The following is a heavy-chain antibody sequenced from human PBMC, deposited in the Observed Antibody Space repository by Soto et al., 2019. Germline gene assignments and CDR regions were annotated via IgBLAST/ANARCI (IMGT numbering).Heavy chain of an antibody. V-gene: IGHV3-72*01. CDR2: TRNKANSYAT. J-gene: IGHJ4*02. CDR1: GFTFSDYY. CDR3: ARDTGGSYDY. Sequence: EVQLVESGGGLVQPGRSLRLSCAASGFTFSDYYMDWVRQVPGKGLEWIGRTRNKANSYATEYVASVKGRFSISRDDSKDSMYLQMNSLKTEDTAVYYCARDTGGSYDYWGQGALVTVSS. D-gene: IGHD1-26*01.